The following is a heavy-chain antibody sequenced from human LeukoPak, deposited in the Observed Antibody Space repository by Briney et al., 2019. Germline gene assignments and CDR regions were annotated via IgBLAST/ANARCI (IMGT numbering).Heavy chain of an antibody. CDR1: GLTFSSHW. CDR2: ITNDGSST. J-gene: IGHJ5*02. Sequence: GGSLRLSCAASGLTFSSHWMHWARQAPGKGLVWVSRITNDGSSTTYADSVKGRFTISRDNAKNTVYLEMNSLSVEDTATYYCIRDFRSADLWGQGTLVTVTS. V-gene: IGHV3-74*01. CDR3: IRDFRSADL.